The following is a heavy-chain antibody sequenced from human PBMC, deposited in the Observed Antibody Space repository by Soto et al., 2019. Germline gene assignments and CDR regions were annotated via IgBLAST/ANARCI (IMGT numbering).Heavy chain of an antibody. CDR3: ARLAGIVVVPAATATWFDP. CDR1: GGSISSSSYY. D-gene: IGHD2-2*01. CDR2: IYYSGST. J-gene: IGHJ5*02. V-gene: IGHV4-39*01. Sequence: SLTCTVSGGSISSSSYYWGWIRQPPGKGLEWIGSIYYSGSTYYNPSLKSRATISVDTSKNQFSLKLSSVTAADTAVYYCARLAGIVVVPAATATWFDPWGQGTLVTVSS.